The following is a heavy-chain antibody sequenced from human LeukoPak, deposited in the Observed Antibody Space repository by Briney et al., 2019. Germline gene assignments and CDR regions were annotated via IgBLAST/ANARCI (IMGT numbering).Heavy chain of an antibody. CDR3: ARDGEHVLAHDY. CDR2: IHGDGST. CDR1: GFTVNTNY. J-gene: IGHJ4*02. D-gene: IGHD3-10*01. Sequence: GGSLRLSCAVSGFTVNTNYMSWVRQAPGKGLVWVSIIHGDGSTYYVDSVKGRFTISRDNSKNTLYIQMNSLRAEDTGVYYCARDGEHVLAHDYWGQGTLVTVSS. V-gene: IGHV3-66*01.